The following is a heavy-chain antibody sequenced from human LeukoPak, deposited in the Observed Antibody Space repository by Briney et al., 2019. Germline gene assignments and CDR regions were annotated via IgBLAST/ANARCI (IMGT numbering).Heavy chain of an antibody. D-gene: IGHD4-11*01. V-gene: IGHV3-33*05. Sequence: GKSLRLSCEASGFTFSSYGMHWVRQAPGRGLEWVALISYDGSNKNYADSVKGRFIISRDDSKNTLYLQMSSPRAEDTAVYYCARKQLPLYYFYYGMDVWGRGTTVTVSS. J-gene: IGHJ6*04. CDR2: ISYDGSNK. CDR1: GFTFSSYG. CDR3: ARKQLPLYYFYYGMDV.